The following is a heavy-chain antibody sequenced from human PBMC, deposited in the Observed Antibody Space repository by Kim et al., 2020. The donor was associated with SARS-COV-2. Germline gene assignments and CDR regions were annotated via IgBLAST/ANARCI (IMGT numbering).Heavy chain of an antibody. CDR1: GGSISSYY. CDR2: IYYSGST. V-gene: IGHV4-59*12. Sequence: SETLSLTCTVSGGSISSYYWSWIRQPPGKGLEWIGYIYYSGSTNYNPSLKSRVTISVDTSKNQFSLKLSSVTAADTAVYYCAREIAARPRYYYGMDIWGQGTTVTVSS. CDR3: AREIAARPRYYYGMDI. J-gene: IGHJ6*02. D-gene: IGHD6-6*01.